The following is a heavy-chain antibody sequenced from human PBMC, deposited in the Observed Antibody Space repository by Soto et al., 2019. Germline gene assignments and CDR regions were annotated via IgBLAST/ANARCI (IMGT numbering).Heavy chain of an antibody. CDR2: LYSSGNT. V-gene: IGHV4-4*07. CDR3: ARGPYSSGWYVVDY. CDR1: GASISAYA. D-gene: IGHD6-19*01. J-gene: IGHJ4*02. Sequence: QVQLQESGPGLVKPSETLCLTCTVSGASISAYAWSWIRQPAGKGLEWIGRLYSSGNTNYNPSFKSRLTMSADTSKNQFSLKLSSVTAADTAVYYCARGPYSSGWYVVDYWGQGTLVTVSS.